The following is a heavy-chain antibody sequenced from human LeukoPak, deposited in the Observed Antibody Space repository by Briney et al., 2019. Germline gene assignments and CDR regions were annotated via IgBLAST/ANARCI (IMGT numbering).Heavy chain of an antibody. CDR3: AKDRGDWDTNDAFDI. CDR1: GFTFGDYA. J-gene: IGHJ3*02. V-gene: IGHV3-23*01. D-gene: IGHD3/OR15-3a*01. Sequence: GSLRLSCTASGFTFGDYAMSWVRQAPGKGLQWVSAISGGSHDIYYADSVKGRFIISRDNSKNTLYLEINSLRAEDTAMYYCAKDRGDWDTNDAFDIWGQGTMVTVSS. CDR2: ISGGSHDI.